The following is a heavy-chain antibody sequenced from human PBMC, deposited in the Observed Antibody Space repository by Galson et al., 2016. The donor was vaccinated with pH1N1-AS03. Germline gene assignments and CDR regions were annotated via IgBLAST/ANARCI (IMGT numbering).Heavy chain of an antibody. Sequence: SLRLSCAASGFTFSTYCMSWVRQAPGKGLEWVANIKQDGSEKFYVDSLKGRFTISRDNAKNSLYLQMNSLRAEHKAIYYCARGAPGDHLLSPLWNWGQGTLVTVSS. CDR2: IKQDGSEK. J-gene: IGHJ4*02. CDR1: GFTFSTYC. V-gene: IGHV3-7*01. CDR3: ARGAPGDHLLSPLWN. D-gene: IGHD2-2*01.